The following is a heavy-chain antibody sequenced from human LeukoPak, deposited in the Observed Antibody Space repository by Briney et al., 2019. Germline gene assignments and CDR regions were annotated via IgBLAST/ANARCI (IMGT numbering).Heavy chain of an antibody. CDR1: GFIFNNYA. CDR3: ARGIAVAGNY. D-gene: IGHD6-19*01. J-gene: IGHJ4*02. V-gene: IGHV3-23*01. CDR2: ISGSGGTT. Sequence: GGSLRLSCAASGFIFNNYAMSWVRQAPGKGLEWVSAISGSGGTTYNTDSVKGRFTISRDNSKNTLYLQMNSLRAEDTAVYYCARGIAVAGNYWGQGTLVTVSS.